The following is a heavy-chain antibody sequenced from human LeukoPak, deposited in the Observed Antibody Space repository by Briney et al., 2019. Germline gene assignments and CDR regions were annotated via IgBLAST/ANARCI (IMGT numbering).Heavy chain of an antibody. V-gene: IGHV3-21*01. CDR1: GFTFSSYS. J-gene: IGHJ4*02. CDR2: ISSSSSYI. CDR3: ARGPPADWGSSPTYFDY. D-gene: IGHD6-6*01. Sequence: KTGGSLRLSCAASGFTFSSYSMNWVRQAPGKGLEWVSSISSSSSYIYYADSVKGRFTISRDNAKNSLYLQMNSLRAEDTAVYYCARGPPADWGSSPTYFDYWGQGTLVTVSS.